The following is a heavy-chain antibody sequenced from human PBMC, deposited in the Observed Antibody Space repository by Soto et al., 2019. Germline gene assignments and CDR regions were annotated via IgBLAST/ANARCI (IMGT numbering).Heavy chain of an antibody. Sequence: SVKVSCKVSGSRFSNYVISWVRQAPGHRLEWLGRIIPIFNSTKYAQSFQGRVTITADKSTSTASLELSSLRSDDTAVYYCAREGRGKKAGYNGLVSLGYWGQGTLVTVSS. CDR2: IIPIFNST. CDR3: AREGRGKKAGYNGLVSLGY. CDR1: GSRFSNYV. J-gene: IGHJ4*02. V-gene: IGHV1-69*06. D-gene: IGHD2-2*02.